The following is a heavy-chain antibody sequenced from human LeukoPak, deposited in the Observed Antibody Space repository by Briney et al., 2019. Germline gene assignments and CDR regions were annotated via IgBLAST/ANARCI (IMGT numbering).Heavy chain of an antibody. D-gene: IGHD3-3*01. J-gene: IGHJ5*02. CDR2: TNHGGTT. V-gene: IGHV4-34*01. CDR1: TGSFSGFY. CDR3: ARGLYDFWSGYYIAWFDL. Sequence: SETLSLTCAVDTGSFSGFYWGWISQRPRKGLEWIGETNHGGTTNYNQCLKSRITISVDTYKNQFSVKLSSVTAADTAVYYCARGLYDFWSGYYIAWFDLWGQGPLVTVSS.